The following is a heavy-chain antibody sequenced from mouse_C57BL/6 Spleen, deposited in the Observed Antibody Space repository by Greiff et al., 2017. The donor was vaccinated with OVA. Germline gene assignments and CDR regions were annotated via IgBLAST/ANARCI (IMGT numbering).Heavy chain of an antibody. CDR1: GYTFTSYT. Sequence: QVQLQQSGAELARPGASVKMSCKASGYTFTSYTMHWVKQRPGQGLEWIGYINPSSGYTKYNQKFKDKATLTADKSSSTAYMQLSSLTSEDSAVYYCARELGYGSSYDYFDYWGQGTTLTVSS. CDR3: ARELGYGSSYDYFDY. D-gene: IGHD1-1*01. J-gene: IGHJ2*01. CDR2: INPSSGYT. V-gene: IGHV1-4*01.